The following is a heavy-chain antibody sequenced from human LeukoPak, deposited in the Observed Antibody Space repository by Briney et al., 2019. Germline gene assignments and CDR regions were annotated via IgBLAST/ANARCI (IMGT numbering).Heavy chain of an antibody. CDR3: ARDPYYYDSSGYGY. J-gene: IGHJ4*02. D-gene: IGHD3-22*01. V-gene: IGHV3-11*01. CDR1: GFTFSDYY. CDR2: ISSSGSTI. Sequence: GGSLRLSCAASGFTFSDYYMSWIRQAPGEGLEWVLYISSSGSTIYYADSVKGRFTISRDNAKNSLYLQMNSLRAEDTAVYYCARDPYYYDSSGYGYWGQGTLVTVSS.